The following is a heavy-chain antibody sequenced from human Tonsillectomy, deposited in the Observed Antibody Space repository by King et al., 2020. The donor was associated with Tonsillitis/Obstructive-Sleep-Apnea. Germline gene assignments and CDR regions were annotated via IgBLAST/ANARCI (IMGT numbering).Heavy chain of an antibody. V-gene: IGHV3-48*03. J-gene: IGHJ4*02. D-gene: IGHD2-2*02. Sequence: EVQLVESGGGLVQPGGSLRLSCAASGFTFSSHEMNWVRQAPGKGLEWVSYISSSGSTIYYADSVKGRFTISRDNAKNSLYVQMKSLRAEDKAVYYCARVGCSRTSCYTDYWGQGTLVTVSS. CDR1: GFTFSSHE. CDR2: ISSSGSTI. CDR3: ARVGCSRTSCYTDY.